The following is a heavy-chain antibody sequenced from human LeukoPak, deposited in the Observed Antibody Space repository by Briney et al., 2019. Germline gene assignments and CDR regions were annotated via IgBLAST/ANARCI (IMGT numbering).Heavy chain of an antibody. D-gene: IGHD6-19*01. Sequence: SETLSLTCTVSGGSISSYYWSWIRQPAGKGLEWIGRIYTSGSTNYNPSLKSRVTMSVDTSKDQFSLKLNSVTAADTAVYYCARDLGSGWYYAFDIWGQGTMVTVSS. CDR2: IYTSGST. V-gene: IGHV4-4*07. J-gene: IGHJ3*02. CDR3: ARDLGSGWYYAFDI. CDR1: GGSISSYY.